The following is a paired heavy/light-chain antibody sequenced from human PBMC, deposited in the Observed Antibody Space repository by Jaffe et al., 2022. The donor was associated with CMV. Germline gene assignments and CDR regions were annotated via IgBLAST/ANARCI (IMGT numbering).Light chain of an antibody. CDR2: RNN. CDR1: SSNIGSNY. J-gene: IGLJ3*02. Sequence: QSVLTQPPSASGTPGQRVTISCSGSSSNIGSNYVYWYQQLPGTAPKLLIYRNNQRPSGVPDRFSGSKSGTSASLAISGLRSEDEADYYCAAWDDSPQSVFGGGTKLTVL. V-gene: IGLV1-47*01. CDR3: AAWDDSPQSV.
Heavy chain of an antibody. CDR2: IYYSGST. CDR1: GGSISSSSYY. V-gene: IGHV4-39*01. Sequence: QLQLQESGPGLVKPSETLSLTCTVSGGSISSSSYYWGWIRQPPGKGLEWIGSIYYSGSTYYNPSLKSRVTISVDTSKNQFSLKLSSVTAADTAVYYCAALYCGGDCYSVFLSWFDPWGQGTLVTVSS. J-gene: IGHJ5*02. CDR3: AALYCGGDCYSVFLSWFDP. D-gene: IGHD2-21*02.